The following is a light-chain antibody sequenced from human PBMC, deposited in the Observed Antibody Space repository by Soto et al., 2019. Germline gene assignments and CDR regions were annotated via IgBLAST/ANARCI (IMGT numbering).Light chain of an antibody. CDR2: DAS. V-gene: IGKV3-11*01. Sequence: EIVLTQSPATLSLSPGERATLSCRASQSVNSDLAWFQQKPGQAPRLLIYDASNRATGIPARFSGSGSETDFTLTISSLEPEAFAVYYCQQRENLITFGGGTKVEI. CDR1: QSVNSD. CDR3: QQRENLIT. J-gene: IGKJ4*01.